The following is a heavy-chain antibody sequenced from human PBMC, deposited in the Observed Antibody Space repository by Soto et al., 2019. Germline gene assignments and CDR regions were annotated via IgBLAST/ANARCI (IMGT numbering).Heavy chain of an antibody. CDR3: ARDDIMVRGVQNPYNWFDP. V-gene: IGHV3-21*01. Sequence: EVQLVESGGGLVKPGGSLRLSCAASGFTFSTYTMNWVRQAPGKGLEWVSSISSDSTYIYYADSVKGRFTISRDNANNSLYLQMSSLRAEDTAVYYCARDDIMVRGVQNPYNWFDPWGQGTLVTVSS. CDR2: ISSDSTYI. CDR1: GFTFSTYT. J-gene: IGHJ5*02. D-gene: IGHD3-10*01.